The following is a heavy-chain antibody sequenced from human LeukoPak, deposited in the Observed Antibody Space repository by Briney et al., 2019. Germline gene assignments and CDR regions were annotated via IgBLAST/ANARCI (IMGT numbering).Heavy chain of an antibody. CDR2: ISYTGST. CDR1: GGSISGYY. CDR3: AREGDDDSGGYSTFDY. J-gene: IGHJ4*02. Sequence: SETLSLTCTVSGGSISGYYWSWIRHPPGKGLEWIGYISYTGSTKYNPSLERRVTISVDTSKKQFALNLSSVTAADTAVYYCAREGDDDSGGYSTFDYWGQGTLVTVSS. D-gene: IGHD3-22*01. V-gene: IGHV4-59*01.